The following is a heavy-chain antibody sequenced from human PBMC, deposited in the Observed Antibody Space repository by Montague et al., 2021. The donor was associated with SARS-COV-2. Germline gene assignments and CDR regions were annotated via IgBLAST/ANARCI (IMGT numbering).Heavy chain of an antibody. CDR3: ARGGGWKRHFDY. Sequence: SETLSLTCNVSGGSINNYYWSWIRQYTGRGLEWIGYIYYTGSTTRNPSLDSRVTISLDTSRDLVSLELRSLTAADTAVYYCARGGGWKRHFDYWGQGTLVAVSA. J-gene: IGHJ4*02. CDR1: GGSINNYY. D-gene: IGHD4-23*01. CDR2: IYYTGST. V-gene: IGHV4-59*01.